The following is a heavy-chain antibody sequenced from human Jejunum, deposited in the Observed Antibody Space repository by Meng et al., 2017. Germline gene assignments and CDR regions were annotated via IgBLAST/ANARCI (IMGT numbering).Heavy chain of an antibody. Sequence: VQGVESGGGLVQPGGSLRLSCAASGFTVSSYYMSWLRQAPGKGLEWVSVIYTGGATYYAESVKGRFTISRDISENTLSLQMNSLRAEDTAVYYCARDWVAVADWGQGTLVTVSS. CDR2: IYTGGAT. CDR3: ARDWVAVAD. CDR1: GFTVSSYY. V-gene: IGHV3-66*01. J-gene: IGHJ4*02. D-gene: IGHD6-19*01.